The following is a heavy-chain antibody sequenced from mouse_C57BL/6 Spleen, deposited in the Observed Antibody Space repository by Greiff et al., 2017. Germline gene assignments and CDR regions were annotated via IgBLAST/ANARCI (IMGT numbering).Heavy chain of an antibody. Sequence: VQLQQSGAELVMPGASVKLSCKASGYTFTSYWMHWVKQRPGQGLEWIGEIDPSDSYTNYNQKFKGKSTLTVDKSSSTAYMQLSSLTSEDSAVYYCARGYYGSSFFAYWGQGTLVTVSA. CDR2: IDPSDSYT. J-gene: IGHJ3*01. CDR3: ARGYYGSSFFAY. V-gene: IGHV1-69*01. D-gene: IGHD1-1*01. CDR1: GYTFTSYW.